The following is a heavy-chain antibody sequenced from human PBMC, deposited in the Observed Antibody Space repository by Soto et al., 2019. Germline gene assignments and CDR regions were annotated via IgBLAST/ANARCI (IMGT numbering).Heavy chain of an antibody. D-gene: IGHD5-12*01. CDR1: GFTFSSYG. Sequence: GGSLRLSCAASGFTFSSYGMHWVRQAPGKGLEWVAVIWYDGSNKYYADSVKGRFTISRDNSKNTLYLQMNSLRAEDTAVYYCARSSVATSEYYYYGMDVWGQGT. CDR3: ARSSVATSEYYYYGMDV. J-gene: IGHJ6*02. V-gene: IGHV3-33*01. CDR2: IWYDGSNK.